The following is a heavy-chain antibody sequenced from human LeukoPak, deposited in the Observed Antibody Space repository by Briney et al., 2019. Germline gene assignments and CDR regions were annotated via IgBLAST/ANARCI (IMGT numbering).Heavy chain of an antibody. CDR1: GYTFTSYA. CDR2: INAGNGNT. Sequence: ASVKVSCKASGYTFTSYAMHWVRQAPGQRLEWMGWINAGNGNTKYSQKFQGRVTITADESTSTAYMELSSLRSEDTAVYYCARAVYYDFWSGHDTNYYYGMDVWGQGTTVTVSS. V-gene: IGHV1-3*01. D-gene: IGHD3-3*01. J-gene: IGHJ6*02. CDR3: ARAVYYDFWSGHDTNYYYGMDV.